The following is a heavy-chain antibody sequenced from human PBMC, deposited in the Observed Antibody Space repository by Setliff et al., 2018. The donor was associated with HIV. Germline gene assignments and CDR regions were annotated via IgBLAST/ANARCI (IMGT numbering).Heavy chain of an antibody. Sequence: PSETLSLTCTVSGGSITTSSYYWGWVRQPPGKGLEWIGSIYSTGNTYYSPPLKNRVSLSVDTSRSQFSLRLNSVTAADTGVYYCARLFQWMSYSFDIWGQGTMVTVSS. CDR2: IYSTGNT. V-gene: IGHV4-39*01. CDR3: ARLFQWMSYSFDI. J-gene: IGHJ3*02. D-gene: IGHD5-12*01. CDR1: GGSITTSSYY.